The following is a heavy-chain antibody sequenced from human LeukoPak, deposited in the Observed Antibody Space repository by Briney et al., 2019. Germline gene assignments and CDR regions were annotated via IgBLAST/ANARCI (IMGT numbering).Heavy chain of an antibody. Sequence: GESLKISCKGSGYSFTTHWIGWVRQLPGKGLEWMGLIFPGDSETIYSPSFQGQVTISADKSINTAYLRWSSLKASDTAMYYCARHPIAAGGAYNWFDPWGQGTLVTVSS. V-gene: IGHV5-51*01. J-gene: IGHJ5*02. D-gene: IGHD6-13*01. CDR3: ARHPIAAGGAYNWFDP. CDR1: GYSFTTHW. CDR2: IFPGDSET.